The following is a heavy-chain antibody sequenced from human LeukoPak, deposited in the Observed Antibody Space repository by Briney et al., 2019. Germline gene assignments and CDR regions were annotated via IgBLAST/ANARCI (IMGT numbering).Heavy chain of an antibody. J-gene: IGHJ3*01. Sequence: PGGSLRLSCAASGFTFSSYGIHWVRQAPGEGLEWVSSISSSGSYIFYADSVKGRFTISRDNAKNSLYLQMNSLRAEDTAVYYCARDALQWLLLRYAFDVWGQGTMVTVSS. V-gene: IGHV3-21*01. CDR1: GFTFSSYG. CDR3: ARDALQWLLLRYAFDV. D-gene: IGHD3-22*01. CDR2: ISSSGSYI.